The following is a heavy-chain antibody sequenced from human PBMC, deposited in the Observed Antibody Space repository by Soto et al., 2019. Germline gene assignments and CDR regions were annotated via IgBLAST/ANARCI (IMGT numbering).Heavy chain of an antibody. Sequence: PGESLKISCKGSGYSFTRYWIGWVRQMPGKGLEWMGIIYPGDPDTRYSPSFQGQVTISADKSISTAYLQWSSLKASDTAMYYCASTAMVAAAAWVHHDAFDIWGQGTMVTVSS. CDR2: IYPGDPDT. CDR3: ASTAMVAAAAWVHHDAFDI. V-gene: IGHV5-51*01. D-gene: IGHD5-18*01. J-gene: IGHJ3*02. CDR1: GYSFTRYW.